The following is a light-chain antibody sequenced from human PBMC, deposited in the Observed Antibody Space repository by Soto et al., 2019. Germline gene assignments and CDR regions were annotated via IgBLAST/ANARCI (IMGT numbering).Light chain of an antibody. J-gene: IGLJ1*01. CDR1: SSDVGGYNY. V-gene: IGLV2-14*01. Sequence: QSALTQPASVSGSPGQSITISCTATSSDVGGYNYVSWYQQHPGKAPKLMIYDVSNRPSGVSNRFSGSKSGNTASLTISGLQAEDEADYYCSSYTSSSTYVFGTGTK. CDR2: DVS. CDR3: SSYTSSSTYV.